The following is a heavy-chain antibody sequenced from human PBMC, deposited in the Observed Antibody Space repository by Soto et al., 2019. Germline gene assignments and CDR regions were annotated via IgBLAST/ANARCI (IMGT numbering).Heavy chain of an antibody. J-gene: IGHJ5*02. CDR2: IIPIFGTA. CDR3: ASVPPDDYYDSSGYSGWFDP. V-gene: IGHV1-69*06. Sequence: XSVKVSCKASVGTFSSYAISWVRQAPGQGLEWMGGIIPIFGTANYAQKFQGRVTITADKSTSTAYMELSSLRSEDTAVYYCASVPPDDYYDSSGYSGWFDPWGQGTLVTVSS. CDR1: VGTFSSYA. D-gene: IGHD3-22*01.